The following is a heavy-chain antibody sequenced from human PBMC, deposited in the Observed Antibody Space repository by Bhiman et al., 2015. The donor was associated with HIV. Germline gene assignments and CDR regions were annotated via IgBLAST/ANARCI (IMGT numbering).Heavy chain of an antibody. CDR2: ISSSGTYI. D-gene: IGHD1-7*01. J-gene: IGHJ3*02. Sequence: EVQLVESGGGLVKPGGSLRLSCAASGFTFNKYSMTWVRQAPGKGLEWVSSISSSGTYIYYADSVKGRFTISRDNAKNSLYLQMNSLRAEDTAVYYCARSNYLGAFDIWGQGTMVIVSS. CDR1: GFTFNKYS. V-gene: IGHV3-21*02. CDR3: ARSNYLGAFDI.